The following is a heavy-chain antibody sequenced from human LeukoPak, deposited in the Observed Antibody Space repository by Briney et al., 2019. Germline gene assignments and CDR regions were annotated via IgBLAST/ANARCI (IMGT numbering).Heavy chain of an antibody. D-gene: IGHD5-18*01. CDR1: GGSISNYY. J-gene: IGHJ4*02. Sequence: SETLSLTCTVSGGSISNYYWSWIRQSPGKGLEWIAYIHSSGSTNYNPSLKSRVIISVDTSKTQFSLNLSSMTAADTAVYYCARSIGYSYGYGYFDYRGQGTLVTVSS. CDR3: ARSIGYSYGYGYFDY. V-gene: IGHV4-59*01. CDR2: IHSSGST.